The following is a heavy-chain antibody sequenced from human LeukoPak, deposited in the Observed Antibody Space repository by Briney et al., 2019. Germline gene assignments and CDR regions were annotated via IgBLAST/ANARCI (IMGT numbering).Heavy chain of an antibody. CDR1: GGTFSSYA. D-gene: IGHD4-17*01. CDR2: IIPILGIA. CDR3: ARDPNGDYDR. Sequence: ASVTVSCKASGGTFSSYAISWVRQAPGQGLEWMGRIIPILGIANYAQKFQGRVTITADKSTSTAYMELSSLRSEDTAVYYCARDPNGDYDRWGQGTLVTVSS. V-gene: IGHV1-69*04. J-gene: IGHJ4*02.